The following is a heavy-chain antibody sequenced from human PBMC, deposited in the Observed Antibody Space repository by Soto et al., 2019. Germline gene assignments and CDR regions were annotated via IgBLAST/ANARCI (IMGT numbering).Heavy chain of an antibody. Sequence: QVQLVESGGGVVQPGRSLRLSCAASGFTFSSYAMHWVRQAPGKGLEWVAVISYDGSNKYYADSVKGRFTISRDNSKNTLYRQMNSLRVEDSALYYCARGSHEPTLTGSCYWYFDFWCRGTLVTGSS. D-gene: IGHD4-4*01. V-gene: IGHV3-30-3*01. CDR3: ARGSHEPTLTGSCYWYFDF. CDR1: GFTFSSYA. J-gene: IGHJ2*01. CDR2: ISYDGSNK.